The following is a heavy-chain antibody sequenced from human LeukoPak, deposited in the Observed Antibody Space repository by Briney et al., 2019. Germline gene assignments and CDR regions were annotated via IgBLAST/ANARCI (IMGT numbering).Heavy chain of an antibody. Sequence: SETLSLTCTVSGGSISSAGHYWTWIRQYPGKGLEWIGYIYYSGSTYYNPSLKSRVTISVDTSKNQFSLRLSSVTAADTAVYYCASVVPPATNYFDWWGQGTLVSVSS. V-gene: IGHV4-31*03. CDR2: IYYSGST. J-gene: IGHJ4*02. CDR1: GGSISSAGHY. D-gene: IGHD2-2*01. CDR3: ASVVPPATNYFDW.